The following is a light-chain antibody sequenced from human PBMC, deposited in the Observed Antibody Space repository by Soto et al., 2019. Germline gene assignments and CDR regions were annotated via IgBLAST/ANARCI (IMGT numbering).Light chain of an antibody. CDR2: KAA. J-gene: IGKJ5*01. CDR1: QTIDSW. Sequence: DIQMTQSPSTLSASVGDRVTITCRASQTIDSWLAWYQQRPGKPPNPLIYKAATLASGVPSRFSGSGSGTDFTLTISCLQSEDFAVYYCQQYNIWRSISFGQGTRLEIK. V-gene: IGKV1-5*03. CDR3: QQYNIWRSIS.